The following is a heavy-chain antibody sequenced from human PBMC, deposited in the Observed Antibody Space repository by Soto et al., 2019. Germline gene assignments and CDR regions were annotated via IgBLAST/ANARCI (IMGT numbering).Heavy chain of an antibody. J-gene: IGHJ4*02. Sequence: QIQLVQSGAEVKRPGASMRVSCRASGYTFTTYAVHWVRQAPGQGLEWMGWINTGHSNTKYSQKFQGRVSMIRDTPTSTVYLDLSSLKSEDTAVYYCAREQHYDLWSGYKELDYWGQGTLVTVSS. CDR3: AREQHYDLWSGYKELDY. CDR1: GYTFTTYA. V-gene: IGHV1-3*04. CDR2: INTGHSNT. D-gene: IGHD3-3*01.